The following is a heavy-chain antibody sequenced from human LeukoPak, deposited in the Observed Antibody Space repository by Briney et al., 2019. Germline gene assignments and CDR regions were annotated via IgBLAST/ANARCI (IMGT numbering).Heavy chain of an antibody. CDR3: ARFRYASTWPYGVDV. CDR2: ISSSGGSRT. V-gene: IGHV3-11*01. D-gene: IGHD6-13*01. Sequence: PGGSLRLSCAASGFIFSDYYMSWIRQAPGKGLEWVSYISSSGGSRTYCADSVKGRFTISRDNAKNSLYLQMNSLRAEDTAVYYCARFRYASTWPYGVDVWGQGTTVTVSS. CDR1: GFIFSDYY. J-gene: IGHJ6*02.